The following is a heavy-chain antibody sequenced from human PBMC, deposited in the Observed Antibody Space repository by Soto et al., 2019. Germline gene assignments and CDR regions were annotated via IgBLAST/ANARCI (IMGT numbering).Heavy chain of an antibody. CDR2: IYYSGST. CDR1: GGWVSRGGYY. V-gene: IGHV4-31*11. D-gene: IGHD2-2*01. CDR3: STHIVVIPAAPLLLAF. J-gene: IGHJ6*02. Sequence: LALGCALSGGWVSRGGYYWTWIRPHPGKGLDWIGYIYYSGSTYYNPSLKSRVTISVDTSKNQFSLKLSSVTAADTAVYYCSTHIVVIPAAPLLLAFRGQGTTV.